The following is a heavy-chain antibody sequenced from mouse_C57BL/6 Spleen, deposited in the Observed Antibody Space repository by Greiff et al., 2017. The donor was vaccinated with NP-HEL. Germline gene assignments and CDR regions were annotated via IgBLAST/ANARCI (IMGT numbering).Heavy chain of an antibody. J-gene: IGHJ2*01. CDR2: IDPSDSET. V-gene: IGHV1-52*01. CDR1: GYTFTSYW. Sequence: VKLMESGAELVRPGSSVKLSCKASGYTFTSYWMHWVKQRPIQGLEWIGNIDPSDSETHYNQKFKDKATLTVDKSSSTAYMQLSSLTSEDSAVYYCARDGGYWGQGTTLTVSS. CDR3: ARDGGY. D-gene: IGHD2-3*01.